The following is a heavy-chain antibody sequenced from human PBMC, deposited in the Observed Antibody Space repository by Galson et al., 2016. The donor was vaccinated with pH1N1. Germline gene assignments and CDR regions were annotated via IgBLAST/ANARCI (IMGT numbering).Heavy chain of an antibody. CDR3: ASGYDFSNGYFHYFNN. CDR2: IWYDGTKQ. J-gene: IGHJ4*02. CDR1: GFSFSSYG. V-gene: IGHV3-33*01. D-gene: IGHD3-3*01. Sequence: SLRLSCAASGFSFSSYGMHWVRQAPGKGLEWLALIWYDGTKQNYGDSVKGRVTISRDNSKNTLYLQLNSLRVEDTAVYFCASGYDFSNGYFHYFNNWGQGTLVTVSS.